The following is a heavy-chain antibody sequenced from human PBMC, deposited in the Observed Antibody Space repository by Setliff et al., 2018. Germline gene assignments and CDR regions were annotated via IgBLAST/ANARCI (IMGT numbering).Heavy chain of an antibody. J-gene: IGHJ3*02. D-gene: IGHD3-10*01. CDR1: GFTFSSYS. CDR2: ISSSSNTI. V-gene: IGHV3-48*04. CDR3: ASDIRGRFDI. Sequence: GGSLRLSCAASGFTFSSYSMNWVRQAPGRGLEWVSYISSSSNTIYYADSVKGRFTISRDNAKNSLYLQMNSLRAEDTAVYYCASDIRGRFDIWGQGTMVTVSS.